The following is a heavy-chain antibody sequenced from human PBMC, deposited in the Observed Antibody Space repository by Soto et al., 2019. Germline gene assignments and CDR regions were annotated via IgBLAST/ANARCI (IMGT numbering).Heavy chain of an antibody. CDR2: ISSSSSTI. Sequence: EVQLVESGGGLVQPGGSLRLSCAASGFTFSSYSMNWVRQAPGKGLEWVSYISSSSSTIYYADSVKGRFTISRDNAKNSLYLQMNSLRDEDTAVYYCARGRRITMVRGVINYFDYWGQGTLVTVSS. CDR3: ARGRRITMVRGVINYFDY. D-gene: IGHD3-10*01. CDR1: GFTFSSYS. J-gene: IGHJ4*02. V-gene: IGHV3-48*02.